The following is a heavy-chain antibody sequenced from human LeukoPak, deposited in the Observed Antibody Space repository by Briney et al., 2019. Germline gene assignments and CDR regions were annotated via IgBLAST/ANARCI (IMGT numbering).Heavy chain of an antibody. Sequence: GGSLRLSCAASGFTFSSYWMSWVRQAPGKGLEWVAVISYDGSNKYYADSVKGRFTISRDNSKNTLYLQMNSLRAEDTAVYYCAKDRHIESVGLRPWDYGMDAWGQGTTVTVSS. CDR3: AKDRHIESVGLRPWDYGMDA. J-gene: IGHJ6*02. V-gene: IGHV3-30*18. CDR1: GFTFSSYW. CDR2: ISYDGSNK. D-gene: IGHD4-17*01.